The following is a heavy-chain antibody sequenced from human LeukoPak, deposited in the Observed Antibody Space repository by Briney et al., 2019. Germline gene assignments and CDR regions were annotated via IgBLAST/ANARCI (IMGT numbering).Heavy chain of an antibody. CDR2: IYYSGST. CDR1: GDSISSSTYY. Sequence: SETLSLTCTVSGDSISSSTYYWDWIRQPPGKGLEWIVSIYYSGSTYYNPSLKSRVTISADTSNNQFPLKLSSVTAADTAVYYCARRRSASDYFDYWGQGTLVTVSS. D-gene: IGHD3-3*01. J-gene: IGHJ4*02. CDR3: ARRRSASDYFDY. V-gene: IGHV4-39*01.